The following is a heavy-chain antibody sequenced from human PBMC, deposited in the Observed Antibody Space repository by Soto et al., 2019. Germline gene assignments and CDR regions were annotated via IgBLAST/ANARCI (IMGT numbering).Heavy chain of an antibody. D-gene: IGHD6-6*01. V-gene: IGHV3-7*03. CDR3: AKDRTFGPPLVRFDS. J-gene: IGHJ4*02. CDR2: IKEDGSDK. Sequence: GGSLRLSCVGSGFTFSTYWLSWVRQAPGKGLEWVGNIKEDGSDKNYVDSVKGRFTMSRDNAQNSLYLQMSSLRAEDTAVYYCAKDRTFGPPLVRFDSWGQGTLVTVSS. CDR1: GFTFSTYW.